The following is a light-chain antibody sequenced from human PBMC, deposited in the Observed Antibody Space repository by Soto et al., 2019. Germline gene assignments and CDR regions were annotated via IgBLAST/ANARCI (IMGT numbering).Light chain of an antibody. CDR2: GAS. CDR1: QSISSSY. V-gene: IGKV3-20*01. J-gene: IGKJ3*01. CDR3: QQYCSSRFT. Sequence: EMVLTQSPGTLSLSPGERATLSCRASQSISSSYLAWYQQKPGQAPRLLVYGASSRATGIPDRFSGSGSGTDFTLTISRLEPEDVAVYYCQQYCSSRFTFGPRTKVDIK.